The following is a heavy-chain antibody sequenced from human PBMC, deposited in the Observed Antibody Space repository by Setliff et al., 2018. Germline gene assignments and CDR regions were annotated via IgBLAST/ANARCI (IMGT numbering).Heavy chain of an antibody. J-gene: IGHJ6*02. CDR3: ARDPYYYDSIDVYYGMDV. CDR2: IGHTGSI. V-gene: IGHV4-38-2*02. CDR1: GYSISSGYI. Sequence: SETLSLTCTVSGYSISSGYIWGWIRQPPGKGLEWVGNIGHTGSINYNPSLKSRLTISRDTSKNQVSLKLNSVTATDTAVYYCARDPYYYDSIDVYYGMDVWGQGTTVTVSS. D-gene: IGHD3-22*01.